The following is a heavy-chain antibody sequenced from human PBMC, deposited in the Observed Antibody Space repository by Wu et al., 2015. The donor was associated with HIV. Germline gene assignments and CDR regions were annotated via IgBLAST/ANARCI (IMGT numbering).Heavy chain of an antibody. V-gene: IGHV1-18*01. D-gene: IGHD3-22*01. Sequence: QVQLVQSGAEVKKPGASVKVSCKASGYTFTSYGISWVRQAPGQGLEWMGWISAYNGNTNYAQKLQGRVTMTTDTSTSTAYMELRSLRSDDTAVYYCARDKSYYYDSSGRPXDAFDIWGQGTSRSPSL. J-gene: IGHJ3*02. CDR1: GYTFTSYG. CDR2: ISAYNGNT. CDR3: ARDKSYYYDSSGRPXDAFDI.